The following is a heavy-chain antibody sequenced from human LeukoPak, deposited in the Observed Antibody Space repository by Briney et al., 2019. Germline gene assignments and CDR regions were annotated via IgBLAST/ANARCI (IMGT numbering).Heavy chain of an antibody. J-gene: IGHJ4*02. D-gene: IGHD3-22*01. CDR1: GYSISSGYY. CDR2: IYHSGRT. CDR3: ARSDSSGYTFDY. Sequence: SETLSLTCTVSGYSISSGYYWGWIRQPPGKGLEWIGSIYHSGRTFYNPSLKSRVTISVDTSKNQFSLKLTSVTAADTAVYYCARSDSSGYTFDYWGQGTLVTVSS. V-gene: IGHV4-38-2*02.